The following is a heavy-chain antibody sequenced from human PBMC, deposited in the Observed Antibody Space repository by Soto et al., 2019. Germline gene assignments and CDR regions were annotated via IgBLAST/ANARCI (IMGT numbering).Heavy chain of an antibody. CDR3: AKGLGESWARHYFDC. CDR2: ISGSGGST. V-gene: IGHV3-23*01. J-gene: IGHJ4*02. D-gene: IGHD3-10*01. CDR1: GFTFTDYA. Sequence: HPGGSLRLSCAASGFTFTDYAMSWVRQAPGKGLEWVSAISGSGGSTYYADSVKGRFTISRDNPKNKMFLEMKTLRVEDTAVYYCAKGLGESWARHYFDCWGEGTLVPSPQ.